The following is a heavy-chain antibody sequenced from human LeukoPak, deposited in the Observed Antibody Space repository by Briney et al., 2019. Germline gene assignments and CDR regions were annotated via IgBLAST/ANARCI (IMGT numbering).Heavy chain of an antibody. Sequence: LETQSLTCTVPARSIRGYYWSWMRQPPGKGLGSSGYIYYRGRANYNPSLKRRATITVDTSMDRFSLELRSVTAAGTAVYYCARDRGTYGDYVFDYWGQGTLVTVSS. V-gene: IGHV4-59*01. J-gene: IGHJ4*02. D-gene: IGHD4-17*01. CDR3: ARDRGTYGDYVFDY. CDR2: IYYRGRA. CDR1: ARSIRGYY.